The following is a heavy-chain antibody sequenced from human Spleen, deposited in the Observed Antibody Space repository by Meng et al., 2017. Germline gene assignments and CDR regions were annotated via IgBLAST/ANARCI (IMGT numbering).Heavy chain of an antibody. Sequence: GSLRLSCAASGFTFTTYAMSWVRQAPGKGLEWVSGISGSGGTTHYADSVKGRFTISRDNSKSTLFLQMNSLRAEDTAVYYCARTDRYCSGGSCYGSYLDYWGQGTLVTVSS. V-gene: IGHV3-23*01. J-gene: IGHJ4*02. CDR1: GFTFTTYA. CDR2: ISGSGGTT. CDR3: ARTDRYCSGGSCYGSYLDY. D-gene: IGHD2-15*01.